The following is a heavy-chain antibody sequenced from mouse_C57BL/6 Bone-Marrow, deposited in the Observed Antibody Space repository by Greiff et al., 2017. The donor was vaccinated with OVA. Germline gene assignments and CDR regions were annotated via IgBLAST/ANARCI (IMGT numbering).Heavy chain of an antibody. CDR2: IYPSDSET. CDR3: AREDYYAMDY. Sequence: VQLQQSGAELVMPGASVKLSCKASGYTFTSYWMDWVKQRPGQGLEWIGNIYPSDSETHYNQKFKDKATLTVDKSSSTAYMQLSSLTSEDSAVYYCAREDYYAMDYWGQGTSVTVSS. J-gene: IGHJ4*01. V-gene: IGHV1-61*01. CDR1: GYTFTSYW.